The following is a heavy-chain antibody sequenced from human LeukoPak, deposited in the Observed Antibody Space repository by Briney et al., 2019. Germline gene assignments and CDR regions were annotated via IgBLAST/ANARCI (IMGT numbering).Heavy chain of an antibody. Sequence: PETLSLTCTVSGGSISSYYWSWIRQPPGEGLEWIGYIYYSGSTNYNPSLKSRVTISVDTSKNQFSLKLSSVTAADTAVYYCAREFDWLSFFDYWGQGTLVTVSS. CDR1: GGSISSYY. CDR3: AREFDWLSFFDY. J-gene: IGHJ4*02. D-gene: IGHD3-9*01. CDR2: IYYSGST. V-gene: IGHV4-59*01.